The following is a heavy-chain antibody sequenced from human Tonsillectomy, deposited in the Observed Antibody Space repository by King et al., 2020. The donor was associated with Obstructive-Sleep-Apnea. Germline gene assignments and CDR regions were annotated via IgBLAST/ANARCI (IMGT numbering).Heavy chain of an antibody. J-gene: IGHJ4*02. V-gene: IGHV3-30*04. CDR1: GFTFSSYG. CDR3: ARDGELVVTAILYFDY. D-gene: IGHD2-21*02. Sequence: QLVQSGGGVVQPGRSLRLSCAASGFTFSSYGMHWVRQAPGKGLEWVAFISDDGSDKDFAESVKGRFTISRDNSKNTLYLQMNSLRAEDTAIYYCARDGELVVTAILYFDYWGQGTLVTVSS. CDR2: ISDDGSDK.